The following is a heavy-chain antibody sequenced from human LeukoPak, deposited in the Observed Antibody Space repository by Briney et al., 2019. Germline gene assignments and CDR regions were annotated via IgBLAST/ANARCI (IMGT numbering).Heavy chain of an antibody. D-gene: IGHD2-21*02. CDR3: ARAYCGGDCYLNVLDY. CDR1: GGSFSGYY. Sequence: PSETLSLTCAVYGGSFSGYYWSWIRQPPGKGLEWIGEINHSGSTNYNPSLKSRVTISVDTSKNQFSLKLSSVTAADTAVYYCARAYCGGDCYLNVLDYWGQGTLVTVSS. J-gene: IGHJ4*02. V-gene: IGHV4-34*01. CDR2: INHSGST.